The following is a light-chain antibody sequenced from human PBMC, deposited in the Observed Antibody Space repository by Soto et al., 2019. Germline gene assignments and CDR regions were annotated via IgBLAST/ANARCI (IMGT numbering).Light chain of an antibody. V-gene: IGLV2-11*01. CDR3: CSYAGSYSWV. Sequence: QSALTQPPSVSGSPGQSVTISCTGTNSDVALYNYVSWYQQHPDKAPKLIIYDVTKRSSGVPERFFASKSGDTASLTISELQSDDEADYYCCSYAGSYSWVFGGGTKVTVL. J-gene: IGLJ3*02. CDR2: DVT. CDR1: NSDVALYNY.